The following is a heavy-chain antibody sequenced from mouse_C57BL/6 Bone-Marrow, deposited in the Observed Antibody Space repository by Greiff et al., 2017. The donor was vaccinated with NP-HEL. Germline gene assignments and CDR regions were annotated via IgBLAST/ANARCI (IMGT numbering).Heavy chain of an antibody. CDR1: GYAFSSYW. J-gene: IGHJ3*01. CDR3: ARSSYYYPFAY. CDR2: IYPGDGDT. V-gene: IGHV1-80*01. Sequence: VQLQESGAELVKPGASVKISCKASGYAFSSYWMNWVKQRPGKGLEWIGQIYPGDGDTNYNGKFKGKATLTADKSSSTAYMQLSSLTSEDSAVYCWARSSYYYPFAYWGQGTLVTVSA. D-gene: IGHD1-1*01.